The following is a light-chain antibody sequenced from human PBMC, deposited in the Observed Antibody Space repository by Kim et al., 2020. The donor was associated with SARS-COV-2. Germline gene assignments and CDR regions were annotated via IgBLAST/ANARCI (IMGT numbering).Light chain of an antibody. Sequence: ELTQDPAVSVALGQTVKITCQGDSLRSYYTTWYQQKPRQAPVLVIYGRNNRPSGIPDRFSGSTSGNTASLTISGAQAEDEADFYCQSRDSGGNVVFGGGTQLTVL. CDR1: SLRSYY. CDR3: QSRDSGGNVV. CDR2: GRN. J-gene: IGLJ2*01. V-gene: IGLV3-19*01.